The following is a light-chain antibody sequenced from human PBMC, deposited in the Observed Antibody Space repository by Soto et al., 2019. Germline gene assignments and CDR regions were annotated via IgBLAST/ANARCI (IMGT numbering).Light chain of an antibody. CDR3: QQRSNWLFT. CDR2: DAS. Sequence: EIVLTQSPATLSLSPGERANLSCRASQSVSSYLAWYQQKPGQAPRLLIYDASNSATGIPARFSGSGSGTDFTLTISSLEPEDVAVYYCQQRSNWLFTFGPGTKVDIK. J-gene: IGKJ3*01. V-gene: IGKV3-11*01. CDR1: QSVSSY.